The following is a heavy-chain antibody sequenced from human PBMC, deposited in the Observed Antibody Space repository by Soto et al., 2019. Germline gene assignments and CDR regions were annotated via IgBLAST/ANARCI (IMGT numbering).Heavy chain of an antibody. D-gene: IGHD3-10*01. CDR3: ARDVWFGELFLGWFDP. V-gene: IGHV4-59*01. J-gene: IGHJ5*02. CDR2: IYYSGST. CDR1: GGSISSYY. Sequence: PSETLSLPCTVSGGSISSYYWSWIRQPPGKGLEWIGYIYYSGSTNYNPSLKSRVTISVDTSKNQFSLKLSSVTAADTAVYYCARDVWFGELFLGWFDPWGQGTLVTVSS.